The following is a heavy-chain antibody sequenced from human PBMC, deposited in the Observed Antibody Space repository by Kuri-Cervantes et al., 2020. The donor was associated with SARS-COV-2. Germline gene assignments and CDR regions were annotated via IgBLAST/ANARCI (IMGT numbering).Heavy chain of an antibody. V-gene: IGHV1-18*04. CDR2: ISIYNGKT. CDR3: ARAGFDF. CDR1: GYSFSSLG. Sequence: ASVKVSCKTSGYSFSSLGIHWVRQAPGQGLEWMGWISIYNGKTNYTDKVQGSLTMTTDTSTSTVYMELRSLKSDDTAIYYCARAGFDFWGQGTLVTVSS. J-gene: IGHJ4*02.